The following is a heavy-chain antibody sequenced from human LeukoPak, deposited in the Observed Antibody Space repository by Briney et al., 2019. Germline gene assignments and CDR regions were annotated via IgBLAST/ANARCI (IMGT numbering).Heavy chain of an antibody. CDR2: INNDGSDT. CDR3: ARDRTSTWSWDY. J-gene: IGHJ4*02. CDR1: GFTFNTYW. D-gene: IGHD2-2*01. V-gene: IGHV3-74*01. Sequence: GGSLRLSCAASGFTFNTYWMHWVRQAPGKGLVWVSRINNDGSDTIYADSVKGRFTISRDNSKSTLYLQMDSLTPKDTAVYYCARDRTSTWSWDYWGQGTLVTVSS.